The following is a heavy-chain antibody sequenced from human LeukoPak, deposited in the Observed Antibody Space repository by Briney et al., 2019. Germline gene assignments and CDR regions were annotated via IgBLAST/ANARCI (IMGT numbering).Heavy chain of an antibody. D-gene: IGHD2-21*01. V-gene: IGHV1-69*04. CDR3: ARGPHIVVVIAIKERAFDI. CDR1: GGTFSSYA. CDR2: IIPILGIA. Sequence: ASVTVSCKASGGTFSSYAISWVRQAPGQGLEWMGRIIPILGIAIYAQKFQGRVTITADKSTSTAYMELSSLRSEDTAVYYCARGPHIVVVIAIKERAFDIWGQGTMVTVSS. J-gene: IGHJ3*02.